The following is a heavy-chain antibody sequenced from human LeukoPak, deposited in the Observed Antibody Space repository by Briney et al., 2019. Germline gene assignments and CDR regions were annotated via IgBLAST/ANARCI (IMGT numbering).Heavy chain of an antibody. J-gene: IGHJ4*02. CDR3: AREGYSYGHDY. CDR1: GGSISSYY. V-gene: IGHV4-59*01. CDR2: IYYSGST. D-gene: IGHD5-18*01. Sequence: SETLSLTCTVSGGSISSYYWSWIRQPPGKGLEWIGYIYYSGSTNYNPSLKSRVTISVDTSKNQFSLKLSSVPAADTAVYYCAREGYSYGHDYWGQGTLVTVSS.